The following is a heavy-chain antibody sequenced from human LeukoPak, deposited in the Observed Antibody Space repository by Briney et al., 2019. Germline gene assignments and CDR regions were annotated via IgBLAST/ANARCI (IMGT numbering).Heavy chain of an antibody. CDR3: ARVLGRYCSGGSCYYMDV. J-gene: IGHJ6*03. CDR1: GGSISSYY. Sequence: SETLSLTCTVSGGSISSYYWSWIRQPAGKGLEWIGRIYTSGSTNYNPSLKSRVTISVDTSKNQFSLKLSSVTAADTAVYYCARVLGRYCSGGSCYYMDVWGKGTTVTISS. CDR2: IYTSGST. D-gene: IGHD2-15*01. V-gene: IGHV4-4*07.